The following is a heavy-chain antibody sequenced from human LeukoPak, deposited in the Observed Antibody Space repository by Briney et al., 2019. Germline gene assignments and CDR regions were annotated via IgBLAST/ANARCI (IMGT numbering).Heavy chain of an antibody. D-gene: IGHD3-10*01. CDR1: GGSISSGGYY. CDR2: IYYSGST. Sequence: PSETLSLTCTVSGGSISSGGYYWSWIRQHPGKGLEWIGYIYYSGSTYYNPSLKSRVTISVDTSKNQFSLKLSSVTAADTAVYYCAREYLDYYGSGSFGGWFDPWGQGTLVTVSS. J-gene: IGHJ5*02. CDR3: AREYLDYYGSGSFGGWFDP. V-gene: IGHV4-31*03.